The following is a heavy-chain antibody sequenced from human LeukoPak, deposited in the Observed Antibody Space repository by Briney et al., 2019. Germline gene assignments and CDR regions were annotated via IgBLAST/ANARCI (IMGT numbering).Heavy chain of an antibody. D-gene: IGHD3-22*01. CDR1: GFTFSSYA. J-gene: IGHJ4*02. CDR3: VKGLRYYDSSDTFDY. Sequence: GGSLRLSCAASGFTFSSYAMHWVRQAPGKGLEYVSAISSNGDSTYYADSVKGRFTISRDNSKNTLYLQMSSLRAEDTAVCYCVKGLRYYDSSDTFDYWGQGTLVTVSS. CDR2: ISSNGDST. V-gene: IGHV3-64D*06.